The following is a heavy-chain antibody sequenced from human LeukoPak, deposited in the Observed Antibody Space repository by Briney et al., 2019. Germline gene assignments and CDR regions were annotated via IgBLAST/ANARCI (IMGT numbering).Heavy chain of an antibody. V-gene: IGHV1-18*01. Sequence: ASVKVSCKASGYTFTSCGTSWVRQAPGQGLEWRRWISAYNGNTNYAQKHQGRVTMTTDTSTSTAYMELRSLRSDDTAVHYYAKDKYSSSWYERAVNYYGMDVRGQGTTVTVSS. J-gene: IGHJ6*02. CDR1: GYTFTSCG. CDR2: ISAYNGNT. D-gene: IGHD6-13*01. CDR3: AKDKYSSSWYERAVNYYGMDV.